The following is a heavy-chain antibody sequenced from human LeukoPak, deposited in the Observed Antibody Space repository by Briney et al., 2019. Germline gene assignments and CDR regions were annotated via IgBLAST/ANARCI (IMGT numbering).Heavy chain of an antibody. V-gene: IGHV3-74*01. CDR3: AAATAAAGASNGMDV. D-gene: IGHD6-13*01. CDR2: INKDGSSS. CDR1: GFTFTTSW. Sequence: GGSLRLSCAASGFTFTTSWMHWVRQAPGKGLVWVSRINKDGSSSNYADSVKGRFTISRGNAKNTLYLQMNSLRIEDTAVYYCAAATAAAGASNGMDVWGQGTTVTVSS. J-gene: IGHJ6*02.